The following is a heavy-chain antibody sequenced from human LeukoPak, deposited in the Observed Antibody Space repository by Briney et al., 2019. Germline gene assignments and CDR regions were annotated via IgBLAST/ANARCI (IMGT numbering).Heavy chain of an antibody. Sequence: PSETLSLTCAVYGGSFTTYYWSWIRQPPGKGLEWIGEINHNEFTNYNPSLKSRLTISLDTSKNEFSLKLNSVTAADTAVYYCARAYQLPHNWFDPWGQGTLVTVSS. J-gene: IGHJ5*02. CDR3: ARAYQLPHNWFDP. V-gene: IGHV4-34*01. D-gene: IGHD2-2*01. CDR2: INHNEFT. CDR1: GGSFTTYY.